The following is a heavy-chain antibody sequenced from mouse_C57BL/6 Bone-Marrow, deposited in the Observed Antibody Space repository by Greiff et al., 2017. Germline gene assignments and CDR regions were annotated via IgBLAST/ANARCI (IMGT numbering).Heavy chain of an antibody. Sequence: VQLQQPGAELVKPGASVKLSCKASGYTFTSYWITWVKQRPGQGLEWIGDIYPTSGRTNYNEKFKGKAILTVDTTSNTAYMQLSSLTSEDSAVFYCARSGPLGRSFYYWGRGTTLTVSS. V-gene: IGHV1-55*01. CDR3: ARSGPLGRSFYY. D-gene: IGHD4-1*01. J-gene: IGHJ2*01. CDR1: GYTFTSYW. CDR2: IYPTSGRT.